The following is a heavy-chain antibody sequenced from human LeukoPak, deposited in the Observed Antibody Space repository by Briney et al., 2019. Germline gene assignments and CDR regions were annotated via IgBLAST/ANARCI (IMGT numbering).Heavy chain of an antibody. CDR2: IWYDGSNK. Sequence: PGGSLRLSCAASGFTFSSYGMHWVRQAPGKGLEWVAVIWYDGSNKYYADPVKGRFAISRDNSKNTLYLQMNSLRAEDTAVYYCARDGGAYYDFWSGHNWFDPWGQGTLVTVSS. CDR3: ARDGGAYYDFWSGHNWFDP. CDR1: GFTFSSYG. D-gene: IGHD3-3*01. V-gene: IGHV3-33*01. J-gene: IGHJ5*02.